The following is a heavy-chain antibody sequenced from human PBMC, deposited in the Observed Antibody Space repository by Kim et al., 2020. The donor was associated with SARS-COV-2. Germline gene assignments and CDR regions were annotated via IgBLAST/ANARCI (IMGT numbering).Heavy chain of an antibody. J-gene: IGHJ6*02. D-gene: IGHD3-3*01. V-gene: IGHV7-4-1*02. Sequence: ASVKVSCKASGYTFTNYAVNWVRQAPGQGLEWLGWLNTNTGNPTYAQGFTGRFVFSLDTSVSTAYLQITSLKAEDTAVYYCARETVMRVLEPNYGMGVWG. CDR3: ARETVMRVLEPNYGMGV. CDR1: GYTFTNYA. CDR2: LNTNTGNP.